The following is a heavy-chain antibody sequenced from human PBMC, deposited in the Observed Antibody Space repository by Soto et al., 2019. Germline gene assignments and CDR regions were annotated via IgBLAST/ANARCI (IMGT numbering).Heavy chain of an antibody. D-gene: IGHD1-26*01. CDR1: GYTFTSYG. V-gene: IGHV1-18*01. CDR2: ISAYNGNP. Sequence: ASVKVSCKASGYTFTSYGISWVRQAPGQGLEWMGWISAYNGNPNYARKLQGRVTMTTDTSTNTAYMELRSLRTDATAVYYCAREFGPRRVVGTTGGDGGQGTLVTAPQ. J-gene: IGHJ4*02. CDR3: AREFGPRRVVGTTGGD.